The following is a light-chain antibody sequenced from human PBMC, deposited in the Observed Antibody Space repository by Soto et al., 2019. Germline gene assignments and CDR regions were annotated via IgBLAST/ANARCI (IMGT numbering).Light chain of an antibody. CDR1: SSDVGGYNS. J-gene: IGLJ1*01. CDR3: CSSAGSYSYV. V-gene: IGLV2-11*01. CDR2: DVS. Sequence: QSALTQPRSVSGSPGQSVTISCTGTSSDVGGYNSVSWYQQHPGKAPKLMIYDVSKRPSGVPDRFSGSKSGNTASLTISGLQAEDEADYYCCSSAGSYSYVFGTGTKVTVL.